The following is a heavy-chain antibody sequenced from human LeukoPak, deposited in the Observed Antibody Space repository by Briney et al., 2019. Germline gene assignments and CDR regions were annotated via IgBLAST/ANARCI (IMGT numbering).Heavy chain of an antibody. CDR3: ARLVVGWFDP. CDR2: IYYSRST. Sequence: RSSETLSLTCTVSGGSISSSSYYWGWIRQPPGKGLEWIGSIYYSRSTYYNPSLKSRVTISVDTSKNQFSLKLSSVTAADTAVYYCARLVVGWFDPWGQGTLVTVSS. D-gene: IGHD2-15*01. CDR1: GGSISSSSYY. J-gene: IGHJ5*02. V-gene: IGHV4-39*01.